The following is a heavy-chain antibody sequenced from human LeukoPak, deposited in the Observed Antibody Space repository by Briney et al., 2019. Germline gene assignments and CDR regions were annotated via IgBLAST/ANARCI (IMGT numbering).Heavy chain of an antibody. J-gene: IGHJ4*02. CDR3: ASSQYYYGSGSYYTPDY. Sequence: ASVKVSCKASGYTFTGYYMHWVRQAPGQGLEWMGRINPNNGGTNYAQKFQGRVTMTRDTSISTAYMELSRLRSDDTAVYYCASSQYYYGSGSYYTPDYWGQGTLVTVSS. CDR2: INPNNGGT. V-gene: IGHV1-2*06. D-gene: IGHD3-10*01. CDR1: GYTFTGYY.